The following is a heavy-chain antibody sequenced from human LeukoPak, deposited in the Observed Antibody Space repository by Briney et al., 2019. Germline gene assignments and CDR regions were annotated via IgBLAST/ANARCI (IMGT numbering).Heavy chain of an antibody. V-gene: IGHV1-2*02. CDR3: ARGRNIAVAGTRWFDP. Sequence: ASVKVSCKASGYTFTCYYMHWVRQAPGQGLEWMGWINPNSGGTNYAQKFQGRVTMTRDTSISTAYMELSRLRSDDTAVYYCARGRNIAVAGTRWFDPWGQGTLVTVSS. D-gene: IGHD6-19*01. CDR1: GYTFTCYY. CDR2: INPNSGGT. J-gene: IGHJ5*02.